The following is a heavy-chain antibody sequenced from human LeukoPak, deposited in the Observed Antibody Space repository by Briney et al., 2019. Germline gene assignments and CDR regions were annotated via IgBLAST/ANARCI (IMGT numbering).Heavy chain of an antibody. CDR1: GGSISSSSYY. D-gene: IGHD3-10*01. J-gene: IGHJ4*02. CDR3: ARGQVWFGRPSDC. V-gene: IGHV4-39*07. Sequence: SETLSLTCTVSGGSISSSSYYWGWICQPPRKGLEWIGSIYYSGSTYYNPSLKSRVTISVDTSKNQFSLKLSSVTAADTAVYYCARGQVWFGRPSDCWGQGTLVTVSS. CDR2: IYYSGST.